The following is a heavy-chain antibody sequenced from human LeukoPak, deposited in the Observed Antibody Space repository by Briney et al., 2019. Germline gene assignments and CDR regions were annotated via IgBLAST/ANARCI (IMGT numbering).Heavy chain of an antibody. CDR2: ISGSGGST. CDR3: AKHPQRDYYDPSPSYYYYMDV. CDR1: GFTFSSYA. J-gene: IGHJ6*03. Sequence: GGSLRLSCAASGFTFSSYAMSWVRQAPGKGLEWVSAISGSGGSTYYADSVKGRFTISGDNSKNTLYLQMNSLRAEDTAVYYCAKHPQRDYYDPSPSYYYYMDVWGKGTTVTVSS. V-gene: IGHV3-23*01. D-gene: IGHD3-22*01.